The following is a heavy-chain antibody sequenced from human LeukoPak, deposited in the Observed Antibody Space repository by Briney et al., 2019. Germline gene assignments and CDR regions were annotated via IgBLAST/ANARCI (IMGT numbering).Heavy chain of an antibody. CDR1: RFTFRTYS. J-gene: IGHJ3*02. Sequence: GGSLRLSCAASRFTFRTYSMYWVRQAPGKGLEWVSAISTSGERTFYADSVQGRFTASRDNSKNTLYLQLSSLRAEDTAVYYCVRDGYCSSSGCPKGTTLAIWGQGTMVTVSS. CDR2: ISTSGERT. CDR3: VRDGYCSSSGCPKGTTLAI. V-gene: IGHV3-23*01. D-gene: IGHD2-2*03.